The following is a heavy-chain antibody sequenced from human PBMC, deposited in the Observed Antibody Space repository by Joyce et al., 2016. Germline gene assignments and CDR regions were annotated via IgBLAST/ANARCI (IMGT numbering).Heavy chain of an antibody. D-gene: IGHD2-21*01. CDR3: AREQGRHSMGGMDV. J-gene: IGHJ6*02. Sequence: QVQLVQSGAELNKPGASVKVFCKASGYTLSAYYMHWVRQAPGQGLEWMGCINPNSGETNYAQKFQGRGTMTRDTSSSTGYMELKRLTADDTAVYYCAREQGRHSMGGMDVWGQGTTVTVSS. V-gene: IGHV1-2*02. CDR1: GYTLSAYY. CDR2: INPNSGET.